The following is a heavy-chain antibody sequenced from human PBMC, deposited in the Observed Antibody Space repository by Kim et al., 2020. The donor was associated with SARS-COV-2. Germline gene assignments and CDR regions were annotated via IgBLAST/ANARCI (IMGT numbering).Heavy chain of an antibody. D-gene: IGHD2-2*01. Sequence: SETLSLTCTVSGGSVSSGSYYWSWIRQPPGKGLEWIGYIYYSGSTNYNPSLKSRVTISVDTSKNQFSLKLSSVTAADTAVYYCASYCSSTSCHRVFDYWGQGTLVTVSS. CDR2: IYYSGST. CDR3: ASYCSSTSCHRVFDY. V-gene: IGHV4-61*01. CDR1: GGSVSSGSYY. J-gene: IGHJ4*02.